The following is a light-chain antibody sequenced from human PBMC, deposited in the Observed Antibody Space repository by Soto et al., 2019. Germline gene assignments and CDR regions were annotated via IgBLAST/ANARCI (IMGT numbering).Light chain of an antibody. CDR3: QQQSNGPLT. Sequence: EIVLTQSPATLSLSPGERATLSCRASQSVSSYLAWYQQKPGQAPRLLIYDASNRATGIPARFSGSGSGTDFILPISSLEPEEVAVYYCQQQSNGPLTFGGGTKVEIK. V-gene: IGKV3-11*01. CDR2: DAS. J-gene: IGKJ4*01. CDR1: QSVSSY.